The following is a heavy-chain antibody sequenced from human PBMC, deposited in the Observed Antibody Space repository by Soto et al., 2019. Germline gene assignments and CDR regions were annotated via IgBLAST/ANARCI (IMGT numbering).Heavy chain of an antibody. D-gene: IGHD7-27*01. CDR1: GFTFSSYG. V-gene: IGHV3-33*01. Sequence: GGSLRLSCAASGFTFSSYGMHWVRQAPGKGLEWVAVIWYDGSNKYYADSVKGRFTISRDNSKNTLYLQMNSLRAEDTAVYYCARDLNMGIGRLAYYYYGMDVWGQGTTVTVSS. J-gene: IGHJ6*02. CDR2: IWYDGSNK. CDR3: ARDLNMGIGRLAYYYYGMDV.